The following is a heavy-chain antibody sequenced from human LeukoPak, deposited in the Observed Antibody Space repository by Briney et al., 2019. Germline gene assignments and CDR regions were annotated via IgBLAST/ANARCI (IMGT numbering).Heavy chain of an antibody. CDR2: ISSSGSTI. V-gene: IGHV3-48*03. CDR1: GFTFSSYE. CDR3: ARGGDYPNCYYYGMDV. D-gene: IGHD4-17*01. Sequence: PGGSLRLSCAASGFTFSSYEMNWVRQAPGKGLEWVSYISSSGSTIYYADSVKGRFTISRDNAKNSLYLQMNSLRAEDTAVYYCARGGDYPNCYYYGMDVWGQGTTVTVSS. J-gene: IGHJ6*02.